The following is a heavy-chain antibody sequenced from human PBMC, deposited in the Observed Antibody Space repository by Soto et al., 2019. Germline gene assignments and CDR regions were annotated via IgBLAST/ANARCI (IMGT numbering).Heavy chain of an antibody. CDR2: IKQDGSEK. D-gene: IGHD3-22*01. J-gene: IGHJ4*02. Sequence: GGSLRLSCAASGFSFSDYWMSWVRQAPGKGLEWVANIKQDGSEKYYVDSVKGRFTISRDNAKNSHYLQMNSLRAEDTTVYYCARDLYYYDSSGYYYFDSWGQGTLVTVSS. V-gene: IGHV3-7*01. CDR3: ARDLYYYDSSGYYYFDS. CDR1: GFSFSDYW.